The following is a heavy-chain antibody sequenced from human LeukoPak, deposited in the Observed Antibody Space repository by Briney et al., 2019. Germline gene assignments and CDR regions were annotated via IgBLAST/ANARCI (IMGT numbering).Heavy chain of an antibody. Sequence: SETLSLTCTVSGGSINSYYWSWIRQPAGKGLEWIGRIYSSGSTNYSPSLKSRVTISLDTAKNQFSLKLTSVTAADTAVYYCARLTSPAYWGQGRLVTVSS. V-gene: IGHV4-4*07. CDR1: GGSINSYY. J-gene: IGHJ4*02. CDR2: IYSSGST. CDR3: ARLTSPAY. D-gene: IGHD3-9*01.